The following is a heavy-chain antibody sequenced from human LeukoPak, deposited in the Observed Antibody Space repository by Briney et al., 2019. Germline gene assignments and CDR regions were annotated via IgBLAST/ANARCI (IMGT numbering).Heavy chain of an antibody. CDR3: ARVSSSYGYNWFDP. CDR2: MNPNSGNT. J-gene: IGHJ5*02. V-gene: IGHV1-8*01. Sequence: SVKESCRASGYIFTSYDINGVRQASGQGLEGMGWMNPNSGNTGYAQKFQGRVNMTRNTSKSKAYMEKSSLRAEDTAVNYCARVSSSYGYNWFDPWGQGTLATVS. CDR1: GYIFTSYD. D-gene: IGHD6-6*01.